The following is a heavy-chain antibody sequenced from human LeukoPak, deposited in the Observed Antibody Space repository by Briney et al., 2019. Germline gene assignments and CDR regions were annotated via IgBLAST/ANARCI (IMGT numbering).Heavy chain of an antibody. Sequence: SETLSLTCTVSGGSISSGSYYWSWIRQPAGKGLEWIGRIYTSGSTNYNPSLKSRVTISVDTSKNQFSLKLSSVTAADTAVYYCATGDGSGSYIFDYWGQGTLVTVSS. V-gene: IGHV4-61*02. J-gene: IGHJ4*02. CDR1: GGSISSGSYY. D-gene: IGHD3-10*01. CDR2: IYTSGST. CDR3: ATGDGSGSYIFDY.